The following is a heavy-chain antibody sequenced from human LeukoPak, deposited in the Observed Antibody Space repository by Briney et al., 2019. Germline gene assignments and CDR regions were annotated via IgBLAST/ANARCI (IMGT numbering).Heavy chain of an antibody. CDR1: GYTFTSYG. V-gene: IGHV1-46*01. J-gene: IGHJ5*02. Sequence: ASVKVSCKASGYTFTSYGISWVRQAPGQGLEWMGIINPSGGSTSYAQKFQGRVTMTRDTSTSTVYMELSSLRSEDTAVYYCARDLQKIWFGESLRINWFDPWGQGTLVTVSS. D-gene: IGHD3-10*01. CDR3: ARDLQKIWFGESLRINWFDP. CDR2: INPSGGST.